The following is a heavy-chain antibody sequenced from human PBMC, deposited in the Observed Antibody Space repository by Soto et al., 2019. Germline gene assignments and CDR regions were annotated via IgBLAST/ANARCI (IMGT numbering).Heavy chain of an antibody. CDR1: GFTFNSYA. CDR3: AKDGASGDWYFDL. CDR2: ISGSGGST. Sequence: GGSLRLSCAASGFTFNSYAMSWVRQDPGKGLEWVSAISGSGGSTYYADSVKGRFTISRDNSKNTLYLQMNSLRAEDTAVYYCAKDGASGDWYFDLWGRGTLVTVSS. V-gene: IGHV3-23*01. J-gene: IGHJ2*01. D-gene: IGHD3-10*01.